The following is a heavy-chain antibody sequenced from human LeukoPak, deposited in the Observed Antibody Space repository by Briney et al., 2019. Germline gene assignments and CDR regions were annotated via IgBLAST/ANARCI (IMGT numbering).Heavy chain of an antibody. D-gene: IGHD3-22*01. J-gene: IGHJ5*02. CDR3: ARQGGKHDSSGYYYGVDWFDP. Sequence: GESLKISCKGSGYSFTGYRIGWVRQMPGKGLEWMGIIHPGDSDTRYSPSFQGQVTISADKSISTAYLQWSSLKASDTAMYYCARQGGKHDSSGYYYGVDWFDPWGQGTLVTVSS. V-gene: IGHV5-51*01. CDR1: GYSFTGYR. CDR2: IHPGDSDT.